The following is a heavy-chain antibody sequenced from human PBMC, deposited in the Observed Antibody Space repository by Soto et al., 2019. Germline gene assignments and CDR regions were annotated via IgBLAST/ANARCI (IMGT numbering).Heavy chain of an antibody. D-gene: IGHD3-9*01. CDR3: ARDGANYDILTGPD. Sequence: GSLRLSCAASVFTFSSYSMNWVRQAPGKGLEWVSSISSSSSYIYYADSVKGRFTISRDNAKNSLYLQMNSLRAEDTAVYYCARDGANYDILTGPDWGQGTLVTVSS. CDR2: ISSSSSYI. CDR1: VFTFSSYS. J-gene: IGHJ4*02. V-gene: IGHV3-21*01.